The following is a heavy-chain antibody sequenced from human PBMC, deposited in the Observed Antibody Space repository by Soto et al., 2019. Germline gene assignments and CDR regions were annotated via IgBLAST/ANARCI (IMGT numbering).Heavy chain of an antibody. V-gene: IGHV4-59*01. Sequence: QVQLQESGPGLVKPSETLSLTCTVSGGSISSYYWSWLRQSPGKRLEWIGYIHYSGITKYNPSLKSRVTISLDTSENQFSLKLSSVTAADSAVYYCARHPGASFDYWGQGTLVTVSS. CDR2: IHYSGIT. J-gene: IGHJ4*02. CDR1: GGSISSYY. CDR3: ARHPGASFDY. D-gene: IGHD7-27*01.